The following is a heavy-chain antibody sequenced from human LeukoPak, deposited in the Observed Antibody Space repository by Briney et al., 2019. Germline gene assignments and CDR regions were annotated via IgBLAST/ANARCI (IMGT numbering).Heavy chain of an antibody. CDR3: AAVDTAMAPPLAYYMDV. CDR1: GGTFSSYA. V-gene: IGHV1-69*05. J-gene: IGHJ6*03. D-gene: IGHD5-18*01. CDR2: ITPIFGTA. Sequence: SVKVSCKASGGTFSSYAISWVRQAPGQGLEWMGRITPIFGTANYAQKFQGRVTITTDESTSTAYMELSSLRSEDTAVYYCAAVDTAMAPPLAYYMDVWGKGTTVTVSS.